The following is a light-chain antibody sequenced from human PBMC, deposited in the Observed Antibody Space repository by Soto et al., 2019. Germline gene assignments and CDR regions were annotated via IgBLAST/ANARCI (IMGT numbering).Light chain of an antibody. J-gene: IGLJ1*01. Sequence: QSVLPQPPSTSRTPGQRVTISCSGSSSDIGSNAVYWYRQLPGTAPKLLIYRNNQRPSGVPDRFSGTKSGTSASLAISGLRSEDEADYYCAAWNDGLSGFVFGTGTKVTVL. CDR2: RNN. V-gene: IGLV1-47*01. CDR3: AAWNDGLSGFV. CDR1: SSDIGSNA.